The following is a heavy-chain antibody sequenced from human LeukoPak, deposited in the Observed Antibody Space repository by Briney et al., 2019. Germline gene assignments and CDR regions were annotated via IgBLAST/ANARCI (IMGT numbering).Heavy chain of an antibody. CDR3: ARGGLVRGSLNSLTGFDI. V-gene: IGHV4-39*07. Sequence: PSETLSLTCTVSGGSIISSSYYWGWIRQPPGKGLEWIGSIYYSGKTDYNPSLKSRVTISVETSKNQFSLKLSSVTAADTALYYCARGGLVRGSLNSLTGFDIWGQGTMVTVSS. CDR1: GGSIISSSYY. D-gene: IGHD3-10*01. J-gene: IGHJ3*02. CDR2: IYYSGKT.